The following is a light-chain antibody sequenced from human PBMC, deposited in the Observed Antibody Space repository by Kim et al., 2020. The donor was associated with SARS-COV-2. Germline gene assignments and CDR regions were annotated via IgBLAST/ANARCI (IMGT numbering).Light chain of an antibody. CDR1: NLRSYY. CDR2: GKN. J-gene: IGLJ2*01. V-gene: IGLV3-19*01. Sequence: SSELTQDPAVSVALGQTVRITCQGDNLRSYYATWYQQKPGQAPILVIYGKNNRPSGIPDRFSGSSSGNTASLTITGTQAGDEADYYCNSRDSNNNVLFGGGTQLTVL. CDR3: NSRDSNNNVL.